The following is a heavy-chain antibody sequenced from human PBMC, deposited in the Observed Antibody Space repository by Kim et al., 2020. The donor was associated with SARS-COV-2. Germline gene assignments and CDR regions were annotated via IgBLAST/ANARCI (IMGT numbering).Heavy chain of an antibody. Sequence: GGSLRLSCAASGFTFGDYYMTWIRQAPGKGLECISYIGGRSNYIAYADSVKGRFTISRDNAKNSVYLQMNSLRAEDTAVYYCTRDPRILDYWGQGTLVTVSS. V-gene: IGHV3-11*05. CDR1: GFTFGDYY. CDR3: TRDPRILDY. CDR2: IGGRSNYI. J-gene: IGHJ4*02.